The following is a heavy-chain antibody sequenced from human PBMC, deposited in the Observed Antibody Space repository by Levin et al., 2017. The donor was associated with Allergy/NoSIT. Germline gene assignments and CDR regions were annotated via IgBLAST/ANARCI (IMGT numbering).Heavy chain of an antibody. CDR2: ISSGGSAI. D-gene: IGHD6-13*01. CDR3: ARDRRQQLVPYYFDD. J-gene: IGHJ4*02. CDR1: GFTFSSYT. Sequence: GGSLRLSCAASGFTFSSYTMNWVRQAPGKGLEWVSYISSGGSAIYYADSVKGRFTISRDNANNSLYLQMNSLRAEDTAVYDCARDRRQQLVPYYFDDWGQGTLVTVSS. V-gene: IGHV3-48*01.